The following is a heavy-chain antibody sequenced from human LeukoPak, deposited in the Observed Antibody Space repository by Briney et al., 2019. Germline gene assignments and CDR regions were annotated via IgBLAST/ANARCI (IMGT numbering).Heavy chain of an antibody. D-gene: IGHD3-22*01. V-gene: IGHV4-31*03. J-gene: IGHJ4*02. CDR1: GGFISSGGYY. CDR2: IYYSGST. CDR3: ARGYDSSGYYDTIFDY. Sequence: SETLSLTCTVSGGFISSGGYYWSWIRQHPGKGLEWIGYIYYSGSTYYNPSLKSRVTISVDTSKNQFSLKLSSVTAADTAVYYCARGYDSSGYYDTIFDYWGQGTLVTVSS.